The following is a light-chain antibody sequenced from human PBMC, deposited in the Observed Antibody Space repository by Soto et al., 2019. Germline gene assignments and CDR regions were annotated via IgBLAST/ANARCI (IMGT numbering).Light chain of an antibody. CDR2: AAS. J-gene: IGKJ2*01. V-gene: IGKV1-8*01. CDR3: QQYYSYPPYT. Sequence: ALLMNQSPYSLSASTGDRVTITCRASQGISSYLAWYQQKPGKAPKLLIYAASTLQSGVPSRFSGSGSGTDFTLTISCLQSEHFATYYCQQYYSYPPYTFGQGTKLEIK. CDR1: QGISSY.